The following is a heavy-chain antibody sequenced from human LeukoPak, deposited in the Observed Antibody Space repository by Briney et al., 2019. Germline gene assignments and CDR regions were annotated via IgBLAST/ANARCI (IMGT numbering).Heavy chain of an antibody. V-gene: IGHV3-43*01. CDR2: ISWEGSTT. D-gene: IGHD6-13*01. Sequence: GGSLRLSCATSGFTFDDHTMHWVRQLPGKGLEWVSLISWEGSTTYYADSVKDRFTISRDTNKNSLYLQMNSLRPEDTALYYCAKARSSSWSYLESWGQGTLVTVSS. CDR3: AKARSSSWSYLES. J-gene: IGHJ4*02. CDR1: GFTFDDHT.